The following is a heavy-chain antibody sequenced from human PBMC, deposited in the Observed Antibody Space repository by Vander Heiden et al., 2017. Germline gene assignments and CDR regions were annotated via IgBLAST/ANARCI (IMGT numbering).Heavy chain of an antibody. D-gene: IGHD2-15*01. V-gene: IGHV3-9*01. CDR3: ARGRTAALSTTPDF. Sequence: EVQLVESGGGLVQPGRSLRLSCGVSGFLCDEHAMHWVRQAPGKGLEWVSGINWNSGKVVYADSVKGRFTISRDNAKNSLYLQMDSLRVEDTAFYYCARGRTAALSTTPDFWGQGTLVTVSS. J-gene: IGHJ4*02. CDR1: GFLCDEHA. CDR2: INWNSGKV.